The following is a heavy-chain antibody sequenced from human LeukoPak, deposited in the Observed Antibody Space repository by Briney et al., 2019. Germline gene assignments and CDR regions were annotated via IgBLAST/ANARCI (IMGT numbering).Heavy chain of an antibody. D-gene: IGHD3-3*01. CDR2: IYYSGST. CDR1: GGSISRSSYY. CDR3: ARSDFWSGIAVFDY. Sequence: PSETLSLTCTVSGGSISRSSYYWGWIRQPPGKGLEWIGSIYYSGSTYYNPSLKSRVTISVDTSKNQFSLKLSSVTAADTAVYYCARSDFWSGIAVFDYWGQGTLVTVSS. V-gene: IGHV4-39*07. J-gene: IGHJ4*02.